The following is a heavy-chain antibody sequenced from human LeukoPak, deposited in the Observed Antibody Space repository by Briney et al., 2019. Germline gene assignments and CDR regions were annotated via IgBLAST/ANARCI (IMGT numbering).Heavy chain of an antibody. CDR3: ARGWKYYYYMDV. V-gene: IGHV4-34*01. CDR1: GGSFSGYY. J-gene: IGHJ6*03. Sequence: PSETLCLTCAVYGGSFSGYYWSWIRQPPGKGLEWIWEINHSGSTNYNPSLKSRVTISVDTSKNQFSLKLSSVTAADTAVYYCARGWKYYYYMDVWGKGTTVTVSS. D-gene: IGHD1-1*01. CDR2: INHSGST.